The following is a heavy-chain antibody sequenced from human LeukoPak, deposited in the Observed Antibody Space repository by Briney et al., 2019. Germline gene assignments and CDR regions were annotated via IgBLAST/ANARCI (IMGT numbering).Heavy chain of an antibody. CDR2: ISSSSSTI. D-gene: IGHD3-16*02. Sequence: PGGSLRLSCAASGFTFSSYSMNWVREAPGEGREWVSYISSSSSTIYYADSVKGRFTISRDNAKNSLYLQMNSLRAEDTAVYYCARAHHRRVYDYVWGSYPYWGQGTLVTVSS. J-gene: IGHJ4*02. CDR1: GFTFSSYS. CDR3: ARAHHRRVYDYVWGSYPY. V-gene: IGHV3-48*01.